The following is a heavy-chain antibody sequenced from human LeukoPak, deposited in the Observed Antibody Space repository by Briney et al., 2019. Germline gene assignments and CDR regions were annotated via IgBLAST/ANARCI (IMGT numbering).Heavy chain of an antibody. D-gene: IGHD3-22*01. CDR1: GFTFKNYA. CDR2: VSGTGDVT. Sequence: GGTLRLSCTASGFTFKNYAMTWVRQAPGKGLEWVSAVSGTGDVTYYAESVKDRFTISRDNSKNTVDLQMNSLRGEDTAVYYCAKGHYFDSSGYLYYFDYWGQGTLVTVSS. V-gene: IGHV3-23*01. J-gene: IGHJ4*02. CDR3: AKGHYFDSSGYLYYFDY.